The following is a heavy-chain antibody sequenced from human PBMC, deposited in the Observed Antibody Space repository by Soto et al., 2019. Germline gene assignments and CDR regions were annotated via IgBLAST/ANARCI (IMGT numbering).Heavy chain of an antibody. CDR1: GYTFTTFW. CDR3: ARLFCSTTTCDSWFDP. CDR2: IDPRDSYV. J-gene: IGHJ5*02. D-gene: IGHD2-2*01. Sequence: GASLKISCTGFGYTFTTFWISWVRQMPGKGLAWMGRIDPRDSYVNYSPSFQGHVTISVDKSIATAYLQWGSLKASDTAMYYCARLFCSTTTCDSWFDPWGQGTRVTVAA. V-gene: IGHV5-10-1*01.